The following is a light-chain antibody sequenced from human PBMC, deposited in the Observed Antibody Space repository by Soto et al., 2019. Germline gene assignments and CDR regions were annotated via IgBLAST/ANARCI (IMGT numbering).Light chain of an antibody. CDR1: QSVSSSY. CDR2: GAS. J-gene: IGKJ2*01. CDR3: QQYGSSLYT. V-gene: IGKV3-20*01. Sequence: EIVLTQSPGTLSLSPGERATLSCRASQSVSSSYLAWYQQKPGQAPRLLIYGASSRATGIPDRFSGSGSGTDCTLTISILEPEDFAVYYCQQYGSSLYTFGQGTKPEIK.